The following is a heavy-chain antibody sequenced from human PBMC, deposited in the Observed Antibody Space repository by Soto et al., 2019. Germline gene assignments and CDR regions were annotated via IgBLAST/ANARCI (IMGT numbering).Heavy chain of an antibody. V-gene: IGHV1-8*01. Sequence: ASVKVSCKASGYTFTSYDINWVRQATGQGLEWMGWMNPNSGNTGYAQKFQGRVTMTRNTSISTAYMELSSLRSEDTAVYYCARTPPSDFWRGTYGRDVGGQGTTVTVSS. CDR2: MNPNSGNT. CDR3: ARTPPSDFWRGTYGRDV. D-gene: IGHD3-3*01. J-gene: IGHJ6*02. CDR1: GYTFTSYD.